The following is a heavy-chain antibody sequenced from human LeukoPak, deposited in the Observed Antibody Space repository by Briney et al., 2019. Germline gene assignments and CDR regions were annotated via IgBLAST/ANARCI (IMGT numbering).Heavy chain of an antibody. V-gene: IGHV1-69*04. D-gene: IGHD5-18*01. J-gene: IGHJ6*02. CDR1: GGTFSSYA. CDR2: IIPILGIA. Sequence: SVKVSCKASGGTFSSYAISWVRQAPGQGLEWMGRIIPILGIANYAQKFQGRVTITADKSTSTAYMELSSLRSEDTAVYYCATHVDTAMVTLGGMDVWGQGTTVTVSS. CDR3: ATHVDTAMVTLGGMDV.